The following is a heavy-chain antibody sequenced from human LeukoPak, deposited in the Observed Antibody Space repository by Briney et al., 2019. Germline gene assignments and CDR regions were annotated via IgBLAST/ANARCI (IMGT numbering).Heavy chain of an antibody. Sequence: SETLSLTCTVSGGSISSGGYYCSWIRQHPGKGLEWIGYIYYSGSTYCNPSLESRVTTSVDTSKNQFSLKLSSVTAADTAVYYCARDGRIEAFDIWGQGTMFTVSS. CDR2: IYYSGST. J-gene: IGHJ3*02. CDR1: GGSISSGGYY. CDR3: ARDGRIEAFDI. V-gene: IGHV4-31*03.